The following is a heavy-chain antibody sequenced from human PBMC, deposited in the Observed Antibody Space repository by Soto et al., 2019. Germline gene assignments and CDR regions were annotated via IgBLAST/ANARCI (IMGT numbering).Heavy chain of an antibody. J-gene: IGHJ6*02. V-gene: IGHV1-18*01. D-gene: IGHD3-10*01. CDR2: ISTYNGNT. Sequence: QVQLVQSGAEVKKPGASVKVSCKASGYSFTSYGFTWVRQAPGQGLEWMGWISTYNGNTKYAQKLQGRVTMTTNTTTSTVYMLVRSARSDDTAVYYCAIGAGTDGMDVWGQGTTVTVS. CDR1: GYSFTSYG. CDR3: AIGAGTDGMDV.